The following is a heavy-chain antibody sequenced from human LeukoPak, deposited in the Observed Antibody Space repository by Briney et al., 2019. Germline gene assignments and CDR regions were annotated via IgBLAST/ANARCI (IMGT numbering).Heavy chain of an antibody. D-gene: IGHD2-21*02. CDR2: ISSFSSTI. V-gene: IGHV3-48*03. CDR1: GFTFSSYE. CDR3: ASCGGDCWHDAFDI. Sequence: PGGSLRLSCAASGFTFSSYEMNWVRQAPGKGLEWVSYISSFSSTIYYADSVMGRFTISRDNAKNSLYLQMNSLRAEDTAVYYCASCGGDCWHDAFDIWGQGTMVTVSS. J-gene: IGHJ3*02.